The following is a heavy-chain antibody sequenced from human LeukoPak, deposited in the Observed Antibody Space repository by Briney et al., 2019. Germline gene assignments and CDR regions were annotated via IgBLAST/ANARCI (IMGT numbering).Heavy chain of an antibody. CDR1: GGFISSYH. J-gene: IGHJ4*02. Sequence: PSETLSLTCTVSGGFISSYHWSWIRQSAGRELEWIGRVYNTGTTNSNPSLKSRVTMSVDTSKNRFSLKLTSVTATDTAVYFCARDRIAETATGYDYWGQGTLVTVSS. CDR3: ARDRIAETATGYDY. D-gene: IGHD6-13*01. CDR2: VYNTGTT. V-gene: IGHV4-4*07.